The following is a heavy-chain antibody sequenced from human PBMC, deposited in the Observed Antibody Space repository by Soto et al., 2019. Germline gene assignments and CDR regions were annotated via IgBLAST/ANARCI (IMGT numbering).Heavy chain of an antibody. CDR1: SASISSSSYT. CDR2: IYYSGTT. D-gene: IGHD3-22*01. Sequence: PSETLSLTCTVSSASISSSSYTWGWIRQPPGKGLEWIGSIYYSGTTYYNPSLNSRVTVSVDTSKNQFSLKVTSVTAADTAVYYCARRPYYYDSSGYDWFDPWGQGTLVTVSS. CDR3: ARRPYYYDSSGYDWFDP. V-gene: IGHV4-39*01. J-gene: IGHJ5*02.